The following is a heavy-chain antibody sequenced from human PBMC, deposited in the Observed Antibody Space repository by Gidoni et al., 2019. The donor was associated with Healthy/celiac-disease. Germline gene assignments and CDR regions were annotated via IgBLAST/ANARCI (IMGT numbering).Heavy chain of an antibody. CDR1: GGPVSSSSYY. J-gene: IGHJ4*02. CDR3: ASRVPAAASTLFDY. CDR2: ISYSGST. V-gene: IGHV4-39*07. Sequence: QLQLQEAGTGRVKPSETLSLTCTGSGGPVSSSSYYWGWIRQPPGTGLEWIGSISYSGSTYYNPSLKSRVTISVDTSKHQFSLKLSSVTAADTSVYYCASRVPAAASTLFDYWGQGTLVTVSS. D-gene: IGHD2-2*01.